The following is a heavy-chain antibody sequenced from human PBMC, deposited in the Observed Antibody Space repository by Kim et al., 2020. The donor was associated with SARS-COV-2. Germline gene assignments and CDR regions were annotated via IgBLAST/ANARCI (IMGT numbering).Heavy chain of an antibody. J-gene: IGHJ4*02. V-gene: IGHV4-4*02. CDR1: GGSISSSNW. CDR2: IYHSRST. CDR3: ARHRGVIAYDFDY. Sequence: SETLSLTCAVSGGSISSSNWWSWVRQPPGKGLWCIGEIYHSRSTNYNPSLKSRVTISVDKPKNQFSLKLSSVTAADTAVYYCARHRGVIAYDFDYWGQGTLVTVSS. D-gene: IGHD3-10*01.